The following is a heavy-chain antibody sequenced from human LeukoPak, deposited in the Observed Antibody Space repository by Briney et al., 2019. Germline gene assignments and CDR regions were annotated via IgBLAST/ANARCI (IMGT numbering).Heavy chain of an antibody. CDR2: IASSGRTR. CDR1: GFPFSFFE. Sequence: GGSLRLSCAVSGFPFSFFEINWVRQAPGKGLEWVSNIASSGRTRYYADSVKGRFSISRDNAKNSLYLQMNTLRVEDTGVYYCALLAVASDFDYWGQGALVTVPS. D-gene: IGHD6-19*01. J-gene: IGHJ4*02. V-gene: IGHV3-48*03. CDR3: ALLAVASDFDY.